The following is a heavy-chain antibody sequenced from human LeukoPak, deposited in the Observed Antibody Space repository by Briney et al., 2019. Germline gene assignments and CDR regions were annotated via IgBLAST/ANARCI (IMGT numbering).Heavy chain of an antibody. V-gene: IGHV4-39*01. CDR3: ARLWSSSQELDY. CDR2: ISYTGST. J-gene: IGHJ4*02. D-gene: IGHD6-6*01. CDR1: GDSISSSSYY. Sequence: KPSETLSLTCTVSGDSISSSSYYWGWIRQPPGEGLEWVGSISYTGSTYYNPSLKSRVNISVDTSKIQFSLKLTSVPDTDTAVYYCARLWSSSQELDYWGQGTLVTVSS.